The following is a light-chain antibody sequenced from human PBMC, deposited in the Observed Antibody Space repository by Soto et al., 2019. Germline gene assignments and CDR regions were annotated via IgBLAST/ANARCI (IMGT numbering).Light chain of an antibody. CDR2: DAS. CDR1: QSISSW. J-gene: IGKJ1*01. Sequence: DIQMTQSPSTLSASVGDRVTITCRASQSISSWLAWYQQKPGKAPKLLIYDASSLESGVPSRFSGSRSGTEFTLTISSLQPEDFATYYCQQYNSDPETFGQGTKVEIK. CDR3: QQYNSDPET. V-gene: IGKV1-5*01.